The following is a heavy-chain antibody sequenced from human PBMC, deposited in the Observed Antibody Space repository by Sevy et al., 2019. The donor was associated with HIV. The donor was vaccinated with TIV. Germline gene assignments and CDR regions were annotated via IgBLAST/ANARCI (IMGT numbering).Heavy chain of an antibody. CDR2: INPNSGDT. CDR3: ASPGGYRYGSLLDN. CDR1: GYTFTDYF. D-gene: IGHD5-18*01. V-gene: IGHV1-2*02. J-gene: IGHJ4*01. Sequence: ASVKVSCKASGYTFTDYFMHWVRQAPGQGLEWMGWINPNSGDTKYAQKFQGRVTVTRDTSIRTAYMELSSLRFDDTAVYYCASPGGYRYGSLLDNWGQEPWSPSPQ.